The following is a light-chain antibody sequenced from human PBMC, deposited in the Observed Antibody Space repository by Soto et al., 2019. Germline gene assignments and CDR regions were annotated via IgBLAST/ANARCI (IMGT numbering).Light chain of an antibody. CDR3: QKYNSAPLT. CDR2: AAS. J-gene: IGKJ4*01. CDR1: QGIGNA. V-gene: IGKV1-27*01. Sequence: IQMTQSPSSLSASVGDRVTISCRASQGIGNALGWYQQKPGKPPKVLIYAASTLQAGVPSRFSGSGSGTDFTLTISSLRPEDVAAYYCQKYNSAPLTFGGGTKVDIK.